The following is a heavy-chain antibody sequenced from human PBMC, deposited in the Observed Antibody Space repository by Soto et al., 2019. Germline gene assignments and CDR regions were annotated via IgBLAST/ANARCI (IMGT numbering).Heavy chain of an antibody. J-gene: IGHJ4*02. D-gene: IGHD1-26*01. CDR3: AASDPASYYFDY. CDR1: GGTFSSYT. Sequence: ASVKVSCKASGGTFSSYTISWVRQAPGQGLEWMGRIIPILGIANYAQKFQGRVTITADKSTSTAYMELSSLRSEDTAVYYCAASDPASYYFDYWGQGTLVTVSS. V-gene: IGHV1-69*02. CDR2: IIPILGIA.